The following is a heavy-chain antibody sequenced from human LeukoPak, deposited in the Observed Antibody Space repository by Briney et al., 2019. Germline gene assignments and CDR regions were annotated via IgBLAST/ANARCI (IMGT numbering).Heavy chain of an antibody. CDR1: GGSISNYY. J-gene: IGHJ4*02. CDR2: IYYSGST. CDR3: AREGTSGSYFDY. V-gene: IGHV4-59*12. Sequence: PSETLSLTCTVSGGSISNYYWSWIRQPPGKGLEWIGYIYYSGSTNYNPSLKSRVTISVDTSKNQFSLKLSSVTAADTAVYYCAREGTSGSYFDYWGQGTLVTVSS. D-gene: IGHD1-26*01.